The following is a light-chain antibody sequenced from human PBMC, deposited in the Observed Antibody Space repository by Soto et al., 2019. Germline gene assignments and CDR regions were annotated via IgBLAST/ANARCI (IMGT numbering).Light chain of an antibody. Sequence: QTVVTQPPSASGAPGQRVTISCSGSSSNIGSYTVNWYQQFPGTAPKLVIYSNNQRPSGVPDRFSGSKSGTSASLVISGLQSEDEADYFCAAWDDSLNGHVVFGGGTQLTVL. J-gene: IGLJ2*01. V-gene: IGLV1-44*01. CDR1: SSNIGSYT. CDR2: SNN. CDR3: AAWDDSLNGHVV.